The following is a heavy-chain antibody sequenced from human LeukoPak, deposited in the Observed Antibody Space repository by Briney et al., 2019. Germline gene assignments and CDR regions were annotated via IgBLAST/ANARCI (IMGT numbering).Heavy chain of an antibody. V-gene: IGHV4-34*01. D-gene: IGHD6-13*01. CDR1: GGSFSGYY. J-gene: IGHJ4*02. CDR2: INHSGST. CDR3: ARGIAARLATDY. Sequence: SETLSLTCAVYGGSFSGYYWSWIRQPPGKGLEWIGEINHSGSTNYNPSLKSRVTISVDTSKNQFSLKLGSVTAADTAVYYCARGIAARLATDYWGQGTLVTVSS.